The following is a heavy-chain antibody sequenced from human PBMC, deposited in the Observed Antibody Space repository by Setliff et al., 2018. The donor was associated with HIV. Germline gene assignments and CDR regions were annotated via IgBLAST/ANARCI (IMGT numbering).Heavy chain of an antibody. V-gene: IGHV4-4*02. CDR1: GGSISSGNW. CDR2: IYHSGIT. Sequence: SETLSLTCAVSGGSISSGNWWSWVRQPPGKRLEWIGEIYHSGITNYNPSLKSRVTISVDTSKNQFSLKLSPVTAADAAVYYCARAYYSYYMEVWGKGTTVTVSS. J-gene: IGHJ6*03. CDR3: ARAYYSYYMEV.